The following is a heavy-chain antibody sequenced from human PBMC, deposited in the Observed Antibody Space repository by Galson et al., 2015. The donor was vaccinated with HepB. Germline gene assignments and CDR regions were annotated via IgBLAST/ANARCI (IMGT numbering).Heavy chain of an antibody. CDR2: ISAKNGNT. D-gene: IGHD6-19*01. CDR3: ARDGSVADTNYYYGMDV. CDR1: GPTFTSYG. J-gene: IGHJ6*02. V-gene: IGHV1-18*04. Sequence: SVKVSCKAFGPTFTSYGISWVRQAPGQGLEWMGWISAKNGNTKSAQKFQGRVTMTTDTSTSTAYMELRSLRSDDTAVYYCARDGSVADTNYYYGMDVWGQGTPVTVSS.